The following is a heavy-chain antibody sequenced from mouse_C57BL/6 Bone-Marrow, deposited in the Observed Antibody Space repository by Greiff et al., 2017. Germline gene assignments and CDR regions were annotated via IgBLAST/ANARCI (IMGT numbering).Heavy chain of an antibody. Sequence: DVQLQESGEGLVKPGGSLKLSCAASGFTFSSYAMSWVRQTPEKRLEWVAYISSGGDYIYYADTVKGRFTISRDNARNTLYLQMSSLKSEDTAMYYCTRSTTVVYYYAMDYWGQGTSVTVSS. CDR3: TRSTTVVYYYAMDY. D-gene: IGHD1-1*01. CDR2: ISSGGDYI. CDR1: GFTFSSYA. J-gene: IGHJ4*01. V-gene: IGHV5-9-1*02.